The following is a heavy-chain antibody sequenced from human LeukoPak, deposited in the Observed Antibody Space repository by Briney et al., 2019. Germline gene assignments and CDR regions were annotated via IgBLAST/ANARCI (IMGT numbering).Heavy chain of an antibody. V-gene: IGHV3-74*03. D-gene: IGHD2-21*02. Sequence: PGGSLRLSCAASGFTFSSYWMHWVRQAPGKGLVWVARINSDGYSITYADSVKGRFTISRDNAKKTLYLQMNSLRAEDTAVYYCARVHGVTPSYWGQGTLVTVSS. J-gene: IGHJ4*02. CDR1: GFTFSSYW. CDR3: ARVHGVTPSY. CDR2: INSDGYSI.